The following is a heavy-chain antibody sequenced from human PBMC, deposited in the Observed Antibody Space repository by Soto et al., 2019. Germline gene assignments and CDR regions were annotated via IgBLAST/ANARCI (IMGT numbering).Heavy chain of an antibody. CDR3: ARLEIIGVNFFEH. J-gene: IGHJ5*02. CDR2: IDTSGHT. V-gene: IGHV3-13*01. D-gene: IGHD3-10*01. CDR1: GFTFSDYH. Sequence: EVQLVESGGGLVQPGGSLRLSCAASGFTFSDYHMHWVRQAAGTGLEWVAAIDTSGHTFYLGSVRGRFTVSRDDPRSSFHLQMSNLRPEDTAVYYCARLEIIGVNFFEHWGRGVLVTVSS.